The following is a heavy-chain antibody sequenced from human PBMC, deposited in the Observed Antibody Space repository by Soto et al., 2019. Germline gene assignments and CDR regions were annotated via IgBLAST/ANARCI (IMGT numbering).Heavy chain of an antibody. CDR3: ASRYGYDSSGYYPFDY. D-gene: IGHD3-22*01. CDR2: ISAYNGNT. Sequence: ASVKASCKASGYTFTSYGISWVRQAPGQGLEWMGWISAYNGNTNSAQKLQGRLTMTTDASTSTAYMELRSLRSDDTAVYYCASRYGYDSSGYYPFDYWGQGTLVTVSS. V-gene: IGHV1-18*01. J-gene: IGHJ4*02. CDR1: GYTFTSYG.